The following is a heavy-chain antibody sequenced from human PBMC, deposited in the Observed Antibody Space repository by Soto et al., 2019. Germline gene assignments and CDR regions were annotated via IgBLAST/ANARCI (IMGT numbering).Heavy chain of an antibody. D-gene: IGHD6-13*01. J-gene: IGHJ4*02. Sequence: GASVKVSCKASGVTFSSYAISWGRQAPGQGLEWMGGITPIFGTANYAQKFQGRVTITEDKSTSTAYMELSSLRSEDTAVYYCARDLLIAAVGLHLDYWGQRTLVTVSS. CDR3: ARDLLIAAVGLHLDY. V-gene: IGHV1-69*06. CDR1: GVTFSSYA. CDR2: ITPIFGTA.